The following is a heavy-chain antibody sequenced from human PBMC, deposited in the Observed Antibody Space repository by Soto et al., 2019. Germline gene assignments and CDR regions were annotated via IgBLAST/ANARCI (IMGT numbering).Heavy chain of an antibody. V-gene: IGHV4-59*13. CDR3: ARDEFPPYSNSSKGFDS. Sequence: KTSETLSLTCTVSGGSISGFYWNWIRQSPGKGLEWIGCLDYSGTANFNPSLKSRVATSVDPSRRQFSLRLRSVSTADTAVYFWARDEFPPYSNSSKGFDSWGPGTLVTVST. D-gene: IGHD6-6*01. CDR1: GGSISGFY. CDR2: LDYSGTA. J-gene: IGHJ4*02.